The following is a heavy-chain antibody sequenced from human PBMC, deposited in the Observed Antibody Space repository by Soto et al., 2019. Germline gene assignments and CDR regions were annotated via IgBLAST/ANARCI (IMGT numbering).Heavy chain of an antibody. V-gene: IGHV4-61*01. CDR3: ARGMTKVTNPGQ. CDR1: VGSVSSPSYL. Sequence: SETLSLTCTFSVGSVSSPSYLCNWMGQPPWKGLEWIGYIYYSGRTNYNPSLRSRVSISVDTSNNLFSLKLSSVTAADTAVYYCARGMTKVTNPGQWGQGALFIVSS. CDR2: IYYSGRT. J-gene: IGHJ4*02. D-gene: IGHD4-17*01.